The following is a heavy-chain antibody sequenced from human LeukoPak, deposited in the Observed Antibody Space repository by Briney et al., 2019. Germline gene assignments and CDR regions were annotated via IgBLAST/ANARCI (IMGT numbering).Heavy chain of an antibody. J-gene: IGHJ6*03. CDR3: ARAPLYYCYYMDV. CDR1: GYTFTGYY. V-gene: IGHV1-2*02. Sequence: ASVKVSCKASGYTFTGYYMHWVRQAPGQALEWLGWINPNSGGTNYAQKFQSRVTMTRDTSISTAYMELSRLRSDDTAVYFCARAPLYYCYYMDVWGKGTTVTVSS. CDR2: INPNSGGT.